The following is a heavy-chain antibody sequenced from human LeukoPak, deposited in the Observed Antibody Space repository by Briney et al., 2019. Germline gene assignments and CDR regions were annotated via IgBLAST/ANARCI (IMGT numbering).Heavy chain of an antibody. CDR1: GFTFSSYA. CDR2: ISYDGSNK. Sequence: GGSLRLSCAASGFTFSSYAMHWVRQAPGRGLEWVAVISYDGSNKYYADSVKGRFTISRDNSKNTLYLQMNSLRVEDTAVYYCARDWDYWGQGTLVTVSS. J-gene: IGHJ4*02. CDR3: ARDWDY. V-gene: IGHV3-30-3*01.